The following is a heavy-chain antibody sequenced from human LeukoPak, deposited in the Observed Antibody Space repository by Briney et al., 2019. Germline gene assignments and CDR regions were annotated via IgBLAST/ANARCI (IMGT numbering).Heavy chain of an antibody. CDR3: ARGFDWLEYYFDY. Sequence: ASVKVSCKASGYPFTGYYIHWMRQAPGQGLEWMGWINPNTGGTNYAQKFQGRVTMTRDTSISTAYMEVNRLRSDDTALYYCARGFDWLEYYFDYWGQGTLVTVSS. CDR1: GYPFTGYY. CDR2: INPNTGGT. V-gene: IGHV1-2*02. D-gene: IGHD3-9*01. J-gene: IGHJ4*02.